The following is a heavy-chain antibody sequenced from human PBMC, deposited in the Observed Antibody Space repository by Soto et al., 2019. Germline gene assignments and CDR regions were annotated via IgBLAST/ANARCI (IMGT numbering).Heavy chain of an antibody. CDR1: GGTFSSYA. D-gene: IGHD6-13*01. V-gene: IGHV1-69*13. CDR2: IIPIFGTA. CDR3: ARVKRSYSSSWYGYFDY. J-gene: IGHJ4*02. Sequence: ASVKVSCKASGGTFSSYAISWVRQAPGQGLEWMGGIIPIFGTANYAQKFQGRVTITADESTSTAYMELSSLRSEDTAVYYCARVKRSYSSSWYGYFDYWGQGTLVTVSS.